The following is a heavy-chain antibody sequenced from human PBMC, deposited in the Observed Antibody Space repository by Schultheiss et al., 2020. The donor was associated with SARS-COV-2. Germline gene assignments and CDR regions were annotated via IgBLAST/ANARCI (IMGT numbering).Heavy chain of an antibody. V-gene: IGHV3-30*18. J-gene: IGHJ4*02. Sequence: GGSLRLSCAASGFTFSNYGMHWVRQAPGKGLEWVAVISYDGSNKYYADSVKGRFTISRDNFKNTLNLQMNSLRAEDTAVYYCVKDPGYSGYEEDDYHRDWGQGTLVTVSS. CDR3: VKDPGYSGYEEDDYHRD. CDR1: GFTFSNYG. D-gene: IGHD5-12*01. CDR2: ISYDGSNK.